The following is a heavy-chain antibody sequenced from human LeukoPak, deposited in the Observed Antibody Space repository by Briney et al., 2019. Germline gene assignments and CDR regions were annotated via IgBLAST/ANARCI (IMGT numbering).Heavy chain of an antibody. J-gene: IGHJ6*03. CDR3: ARDLANSYYYYYYMDV. CDR1: GFTFSSYG. Sequence: GGSLRLSCAASGFTFSSYGMSWVRQAPGKGLEWVSYISSSSSTIYYADSVKGRFTISRDNAKNSLYLQMNSLRAEDTAVYYCARDLANSYYYYYYMDVWGKGTTVTVSS. D-gene: IGHD4/OR15-4a*01. V-gene: IGHV3-48*01. CDR2: ISSSSSTI.